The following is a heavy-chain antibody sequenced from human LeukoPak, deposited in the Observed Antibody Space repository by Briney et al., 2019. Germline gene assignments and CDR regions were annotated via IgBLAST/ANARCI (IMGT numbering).Heavy chain of an antibody. Sequence: SETLSLTCSVSGYSISSGYYWGWIRQPPGKRLEWIGSIYHSGSTYYNPSLKSRVTISVDTSKNQFSLKLSSVTAADTAVYYCARVLFDSGSYLGDAFDIWGQGTMVTVSS. CDR3: ARVLFDSGSYLGDAFDI. V-gene: IGHV4-38-2*02. CDR2: IYHSGST. CDR1: GYSISSGYY. D-gene: IGHD1-26*01. J-gene: IGHJ3*02.